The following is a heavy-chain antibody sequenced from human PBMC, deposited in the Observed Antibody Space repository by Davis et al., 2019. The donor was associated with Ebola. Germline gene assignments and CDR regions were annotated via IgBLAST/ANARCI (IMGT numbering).Heavy chain of an antibody. V-gene: IGHV4-59*11. CDR1: GGSISSHY. Sequence: PSETLSLTCTVSGGSISSHYWSWLRQPPGKGLEWIGYIYYSGSTNYNPSLKSRVTISVDTSKNQFSLKLSSVTAADTAVYYCARDPYHGTTDYWGQGTLVTVSS. CDR2: IYYSGST. J-gene: IGHJ4*02. CDR3: ARDPYHGTTDY. D-gene: IGHD1-1*01.